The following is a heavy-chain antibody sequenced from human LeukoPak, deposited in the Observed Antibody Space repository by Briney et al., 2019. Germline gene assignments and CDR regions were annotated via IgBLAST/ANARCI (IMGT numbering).Heavy chain of an antibody. Sequence: GGSLRLSCAASGFTFDDYGMSWVRQTPGKGLEWVSFIRFDATNKYYADSVKGRFTISRDNSNNTLYLQLNNVRTEDTATYFCAKEQYPGYFDYWGQGTLVTVSS. CDR2: IRFDATNK. V-gene: IGHV3-30*02. D-gene: IGHD1-14*01. J-gene: IGHJ4*02. CDR3: AKEQYPGYFDY. CDR1: GFTFDDYG.